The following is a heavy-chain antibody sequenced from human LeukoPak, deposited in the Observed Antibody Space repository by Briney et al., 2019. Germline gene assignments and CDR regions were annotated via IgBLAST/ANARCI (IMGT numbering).Heavy chain of an antibody. CDR1: GFTFSSYG. CDR2: ISGSGGST. Sequence: GGSLRLSCAASGFTFSSYGMSWVRQAPGKGLEWVSAISGSGGSTYYADSVKGRFTVSRDNAKNSLYLQMNSPRAEDTAVYYCARVKTYGRYFDFWGQGTLVTVSS. J-gene: IGHJ4*02. CDR3: ARVKTYGRYFDF. V-gene: IGHV3-23*01. D-gene: IGHD3-10*01.